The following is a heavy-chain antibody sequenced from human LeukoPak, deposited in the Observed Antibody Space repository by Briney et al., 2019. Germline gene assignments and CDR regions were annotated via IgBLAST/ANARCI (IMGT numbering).Heavy chain of an antibody. D-gene: IGHD3-10*01. V-gene: IGHV3-7*01. CDR1: GFTMSNYW. CDR3: ARYYGSGSPYREYYFDY. Sequence: GGSLRLSCAASGFTMSNYWMTWVRQAPGKEPEWVANVEQNGNEKYHVDSVKGRFTISRDNARNSLYLQMNSLRVEDTAVYYCARYYGSGSPYREYYFDYWGQGTLVTVSS. CDR2: VEQNGNEK. J-gene: IGHJ4*02.